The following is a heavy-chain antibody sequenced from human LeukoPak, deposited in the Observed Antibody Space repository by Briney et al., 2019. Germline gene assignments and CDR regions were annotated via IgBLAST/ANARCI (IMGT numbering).Heavy chain of an antibody. V-gene: IGHV3-23*01. Sequence: QPGRSLRLSCAASGFTFSSYGMSWVRQAPGEGLEWVSAISDSGGSTYYTDSVKGRFTISRDNSKNTLYLQMNSLRAEDTAVYYCASILLWYVYDYWGQGTLVTVSS. J-gene: IGHJ4*02. CDR2: ISDSGGST. CDR3: ASILLWYVYDY. D-gene: IGHD3-10*01. CDR1: GFTFSSYG.